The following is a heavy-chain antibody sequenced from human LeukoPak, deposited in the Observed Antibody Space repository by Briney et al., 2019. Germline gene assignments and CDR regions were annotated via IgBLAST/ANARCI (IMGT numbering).Heavy chain of an antibody. CDR1: GFTFSSYG. Sequence: PGGSLRLSCAASGFTFSSYGMHWVRQAPGKGLEWVAFTRYDGSNKYYADSVKGRFTISRDNSKNTLYLQMNSLRAEDTAVYYCAKERRSGSYFDYWGQGTLVTVSS. CDR2: TRYDGSNK. J-gene: IGHJ4*02. D-gene: IGHD1-26*01. V-gene: IGHV3-30*02. CDR3: AKERRSGSYFDY.